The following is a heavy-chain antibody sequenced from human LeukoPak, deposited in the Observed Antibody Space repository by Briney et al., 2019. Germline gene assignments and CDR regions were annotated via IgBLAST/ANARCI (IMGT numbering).Heavy chain of an antibody. Sequence: GGFLSLSCAASGFTFSSYGMHWVRQAPGKGLEWVAYIRNDGSNKNCADSVKGRFTISRDNSQNTLYLQMNSLRTDDTAVYYCASRVTTSFDYWGQGTLVTVSS. CDR3: ASRVTTSFDY. J-gene: IGHJ4*02. CDR2: IRNDGSNK. D-gene: IGHD4-11*01. CDR1: GFTFSSYG. V-gene: IGHV3-30*02.